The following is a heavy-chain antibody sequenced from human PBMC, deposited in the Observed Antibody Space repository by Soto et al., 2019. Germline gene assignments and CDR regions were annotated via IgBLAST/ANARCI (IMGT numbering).Heavy chain of an antibody. CDR3: ARTYSSGLYAFDI. J-gene: IGHJ3*02. CDR2: IYYSGST. Sequence: QLQLQESGPGLVKPSETLSLTCTVSGGSISSSSYYWGWIRQPPGKGLEWIGSIYYSGSTYYNPSLKSRVTISVDTSKNQFSLKLSSVTAADTAVYYCARTYSSGLYAFDIWGQGTMVTVSS. D-gene: IGHD6-19*01. CDR1: GGSISSSSYY. V-gene: IGHV4-39*01.